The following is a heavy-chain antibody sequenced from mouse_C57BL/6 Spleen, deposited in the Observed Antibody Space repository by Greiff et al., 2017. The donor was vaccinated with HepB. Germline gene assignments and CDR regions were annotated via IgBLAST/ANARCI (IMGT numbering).Heavy chain of an antibody. V-gene: IGHV5-4*03. J-gene: IGHJ4*01. Sequence: DVMLVESGGGLVKPGGSLKLSCAASGFTFSSYAMSWVRQTPEKRLEWVATISDGGSYTYYPDNVKGRFTISRDNAKNNLYLQMSHLKSEDTAMYYCARGVVATRYAMDYWGQGTSVTVSS. CDR1: GFTFSSYA. CDR2: ISDGGSYT. D-gene: IGHD1-1*01. CDR3: ARGVVATRYAMDY.